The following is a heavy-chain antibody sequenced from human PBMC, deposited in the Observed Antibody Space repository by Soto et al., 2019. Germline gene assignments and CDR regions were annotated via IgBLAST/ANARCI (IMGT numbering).Heavy chain of an antibody. V-gene: IGHV1-69*12. CDR2: IIPIFGTA. CDR1: GGTFSSYA. J-gene: IGHJ6*02. CDR3: ARGYSGYDYYYHYYYGMDV. D-gene: IGHD5-12*01. Sequence: QVQLVQSGAEVKKPGSSVKVSCKASGGTFSSYAISWVRQAPGQGLEWMGGIIPIFGTANYAQKFQGRVTITADESTSTAYMELGSLRSEDTAVYYCARGYSGYDYYYHYYYGMDVWGQGTTVTVSS.